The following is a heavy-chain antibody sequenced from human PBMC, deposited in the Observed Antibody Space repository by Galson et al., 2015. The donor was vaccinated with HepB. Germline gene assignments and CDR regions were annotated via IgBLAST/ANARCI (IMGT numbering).Heavy chain of an antibody. J-gene: IGHJ4*02. CDR2: ISSSSSYI. V-gene: IGHV3-21*01. CDR3: ASSSSWVFDY. CDR1: GFTFSSYS. D-gene: IGHD6-13*01. Sequence: SLRLSCAASGFTFSSYSMNWVRQAPGKGLEWVSSISSSSSYIYYADSVKGRFTISRDNAKNSLYLQMNSLRAEDAAVYYCASSSSWVFDYWGQGTLVTVSS.